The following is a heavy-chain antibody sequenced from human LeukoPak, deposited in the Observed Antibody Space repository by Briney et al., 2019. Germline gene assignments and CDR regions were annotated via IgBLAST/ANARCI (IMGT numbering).Heavy chain of an antibody. J-gene: IGHJ4*02. Sequence: PGGSLRLSCAASGFSFSDYYMSWIRQAPGKGLEWVSYISSSGTTIYYADSVKGRFTISRDNAKNSLYLQMNSLRAEDTALYYCAKWCGRSGDSQRRYFDYWGQGTLVTVSS. CDR3: AKWCGRSGDSQRRYFDY. CDR1: GFSFSDYY. D-gene: IGHD2-8*01. CDR2: ISSSGTTI. V-gene: IGHV3-11*01.